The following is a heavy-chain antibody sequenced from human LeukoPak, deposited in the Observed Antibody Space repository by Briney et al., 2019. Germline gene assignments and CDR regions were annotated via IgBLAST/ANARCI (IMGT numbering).Heavy chain of an antibody. V-gene: IGHV3-74*01. J-gene: IGHJ4*02. CDR3: ASPFYYGSGGHPFDY. CDR2: INSDGSST. D-gene: IGHD3-22*01. Sequence: GGSLRLSCAASGFTFSSYWMHWVRQTPGKGLVWVSRINSDGSSTRYADPVRGRFTISRDNAKNTLYLQMNSLRAEDTAVYYCASPFYYGSGGHPFDYWGQGTLVTVSS. CDR1: GFTFSSYW.